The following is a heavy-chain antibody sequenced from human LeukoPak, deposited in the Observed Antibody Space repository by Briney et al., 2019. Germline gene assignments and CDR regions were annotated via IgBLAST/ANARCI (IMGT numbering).Heavy chain of an antibody. Sequence: GGSLRLSCAASGFTVSSKYMGWVRQAPGKGLEWVSVIYSGGSTYYADSVKGRFTISRDNSKNTLYLQMNSLRAEDTAVYYCARSDTAIVGESLDYWGQGTLVTVSS. CDR3: ARSDTAIVGESLDY. J-gene: IGHJ4*02. CDR1: GFTVSSKY. D-gene: IGHD5-18*01. V-gene: IGHV3-53*01. CDR2: IYSGGST.